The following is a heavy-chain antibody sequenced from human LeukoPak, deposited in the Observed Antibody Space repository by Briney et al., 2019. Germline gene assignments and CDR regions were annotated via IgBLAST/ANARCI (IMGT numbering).Heavy chain of an antibody. CDR2: ISAYNGNT. CDR1: GYTFTNYG. CDR3: ARDQSVRLLQTSSTYFKHVFAI. J-gene: IGHJ3*02. Sequence: GASVKVSCKTSGYTFTNYGISWVRQAPGLGLEWMGWISAYNGNTNYAQKVQGRVTMTTDTSTSTAYMELRSLGFDDTAVYYCARDQSVRLLQTSSTYFKHVFAIWGQGSMVTVSS. V-gene: IGHV1-18*01. D-gene: IGHD6-13*01.